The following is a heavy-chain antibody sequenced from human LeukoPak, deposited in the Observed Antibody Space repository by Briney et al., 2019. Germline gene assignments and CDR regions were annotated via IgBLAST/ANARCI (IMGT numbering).Heavy chain of an antibody. CDR3: AREDIRLDYFDY. CDR1: GFTFSSYE. CDR2: ISGSGVTM. Sequence: GGSLRLSCAASGFTFSSYEMNWVRQAPGRGLEWVSYISGSGVTMYYADSVKGRFTISRDDAKNSLYLQMNSLRAEDAAVYYCAREDIRLDYFDYWGQGTLVTVSS. V-gene: IGHV3-48*03. J-gene: IGHJ4*02. D-gene: IGHD6-19*01.